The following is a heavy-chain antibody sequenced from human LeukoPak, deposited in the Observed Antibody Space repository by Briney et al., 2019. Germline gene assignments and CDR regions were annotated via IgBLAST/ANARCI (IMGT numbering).Heavy chain of an antibody. D-gene: IGHD3-3*01. Sequence: PSETLSLTCAVYGGSFSGYYWSWIRQPPGKGLEWIGEINHSGSTNYNPSLKSRVTISVDTSKNQFSLKLSSVTAADTAVYYCARGGLRLYDFWSGYSFGNWFDPWGQGTLVTVSS. CDR1: GGSFSGYY. CDR2: INHSGST. CDR3: ARGGLRLYDFWSGYSFGNWFDP. V-gene: IGHV4-34*01. J-gene: IGHJ5*02.